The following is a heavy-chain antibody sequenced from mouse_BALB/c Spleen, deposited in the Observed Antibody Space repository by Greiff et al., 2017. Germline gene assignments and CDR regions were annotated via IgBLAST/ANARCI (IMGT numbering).Heavy chain of an antibody. Sequence: VQLQQSGAELVRSGASVKLSCTASGFNIKDYYMHWVKQRPEQGLEWIGWIDPENGDTEYAPKFQGKATMTADTSSNTAYLQLSSLTSEDTAVYYCARGGYPDYWGQGTTLTVSS. D-gene: IGHD2-2*01. CDR2: IDPENGDT. CDR3: ARGGYPDY. J-gene: IGHJ2*01. V-gene: IGHV14-4*02. CDR1: GFNIKDYY.